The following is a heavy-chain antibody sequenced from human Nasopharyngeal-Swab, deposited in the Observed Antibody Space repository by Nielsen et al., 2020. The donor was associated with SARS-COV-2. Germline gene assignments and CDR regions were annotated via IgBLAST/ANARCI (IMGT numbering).Heavy chain of an antibody. V-gene: IGHV3-7*03. CDR3: AKITADYDFWSHQYYYYMDV. Sequence: GRSLRLSCAATGLSFSGYWMTWVRQAPGKGLEWVANIKNDGSEKYYRDSVKGRFTISRDNAKNSLFLQMSTLRAEDTAVYYCAKITADYDFWSHQYYYYMDVWGKGTTVTVSS. D-gene: IGHD3-3*01. CDR1: GLSFSGYW. CDR2: IKNDGSEK. J-gene: IGHJ6*03.